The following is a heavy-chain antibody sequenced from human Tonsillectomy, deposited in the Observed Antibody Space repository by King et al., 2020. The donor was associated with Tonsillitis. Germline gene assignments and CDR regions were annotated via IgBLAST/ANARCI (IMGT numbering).Heavy chain of an antibody. J-gene: IGHJ6*02. Sequence: VQLVESGGGLVQPGGSLRLSCAASGFNFSSYAMTWVRQAPGKGLQWVSGIGGGGGATYYAESVKGRFTISRDNSKNTVDLQMNTLRADDTAVYYCARYLSYYDGMDVGGQGTPVTVSS. CDR1: GFNFSSYA. CDR2: IGGGGGAT. CDR3: ARYLSYYDGMDV. D-gene: IGHD1-14*01. V-gene: IGHV3-23*04.